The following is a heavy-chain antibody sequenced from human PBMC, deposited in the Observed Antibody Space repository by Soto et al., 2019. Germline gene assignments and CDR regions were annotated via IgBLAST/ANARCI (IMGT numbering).Heavy chain of an antibody. CDR3: ARNEYSCSDMFYYYKAV. V-gene: IGHV4-39*01. Sequence: SETLSLTCTVSGGSISSSSYYWGWIRQPPGKGLEWIGSIYYSGSTYYNPSLKSRVTISVDTSKNQFSLKLSSVTAADTAVYYCARNEYSCSDMFYYYKAVWGKGTTVTVSS. J-gene: IGHJ6*03. CDR1: GGSISSSSYY. D-gene: IGHD6-6*01. CDR2: IYYSGST.